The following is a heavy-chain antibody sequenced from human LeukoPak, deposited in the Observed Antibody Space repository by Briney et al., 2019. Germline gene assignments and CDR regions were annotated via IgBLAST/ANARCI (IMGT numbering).Heavy chain of an antibody. CDR3: ARDSTVWGTQPTSY. V-gene: IGHV3-30-3*01. CDR2: ISYDGSNK. J-gene: IGHJ4*02. Sequence: PGGSLRLSCAASGFTFSSYAMSWVRQAPGKGLEWVAVISYDGSNKYYADSVKGRFTISRDNSKNTLYLQMNSLRAEDTAVYYCARDSTVWGTQPTSYWGQGTLVTVSS. D-gene: IGHD3-16*01. CDR1: GFTFSSYA.